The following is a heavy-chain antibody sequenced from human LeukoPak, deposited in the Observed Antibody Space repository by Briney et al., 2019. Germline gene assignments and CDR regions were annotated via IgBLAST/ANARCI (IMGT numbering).Heavy chain of an antibody. V-gene: IGHV4-59*12. CDR2: IHYSGET. Sequence: SETLSLTCTVSGGSISGYYWSWIRQPPGKGLEWIGYIHYSGETDYNPSLSSRVTIAMDTSKNQFSLNQRSVTAADTAVYYCARDLTFDYWGQGALVTVSS. CDR1: GGSISGYY. J-gene: IGHJ4*02. CDR3: ARDLTFDY.